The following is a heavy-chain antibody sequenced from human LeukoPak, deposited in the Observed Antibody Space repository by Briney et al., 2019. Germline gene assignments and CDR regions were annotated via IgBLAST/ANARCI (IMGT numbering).Heavy chain of an antibody. V-gene: IGHV3-15*01. D-gene: IGHD1-1*01. J-gene: IGHJ6*02. Sequence: GGSLRLSCAASGFTFSNAWMSWVRQAPGKGLEWVGRIKSKTDGGTTDYAAPVKGRFTISRDDSKNTLYLQMNSLKTEDTAVYYCLERLYYYGMDVWGQGTTVTVSS. CDR3: LERLYYYGMDV. CDR2: IKSKTDGGTT. CDR1: GFTFSNAW.